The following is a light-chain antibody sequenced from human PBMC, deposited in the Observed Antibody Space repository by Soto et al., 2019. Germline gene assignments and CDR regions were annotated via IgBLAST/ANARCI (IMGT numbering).Light chain of an antibody. J-gene: IGKJ1*01. CDR2: TAS. V-gene: IGKV3-20*01. Sequence: VMTQSPGTLSLSPGERATLSCRASQSVSSSYLAWYQQKPGQAPRLLIYTASSRATGIPDRFSGSGSGTDFSLTISRLEPEDFAVYYCQQYGSSPLTFGQGTKVDIK. CDR3: QQYGSSPLT. CDR1: QSVSSSY.